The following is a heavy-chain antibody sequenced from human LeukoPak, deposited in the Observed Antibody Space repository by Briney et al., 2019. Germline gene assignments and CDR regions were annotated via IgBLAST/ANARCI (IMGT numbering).Heavy chain of an antibody. V-gene: IGHV4-34*01. CDR3: ARAYSGSYWFDP. Sequence: PSETLSLTCAVYGGSFSGYYWSWIRQPPGKGLEWIGEINHSGSTNYNPSLKSRVTISVDTSKNQFSPKLSSVTAADTAVYYCARAYSGSYWFDPWGQGTLVTVSS. CDR2: INHSGST. D-gene: IGHD1-26*01. CDR1: GGSFSGYY. J-gene: IGHJ5*02.